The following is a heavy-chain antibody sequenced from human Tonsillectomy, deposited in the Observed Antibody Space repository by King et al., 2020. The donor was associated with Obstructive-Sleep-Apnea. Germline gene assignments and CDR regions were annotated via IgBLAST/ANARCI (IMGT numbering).Heavy chain of an antibody. J-gene: IGHJ4*02. CDR3: ARDRGYIPDY. V-gene: IGHV3-74*01. Sequence: VQLVESGGGLVQPGGSLRLSCAASGFTFSNSWMHWVRQSPVKGLVWVSHINSEESSTNYADSVKGRFTISRDNAKNTVYLQMNSLRAEDTAVYYCARDRGYIPDYWGQGTLVTVSS. CDR1: GFTFSNSW. CDR2: INSEESST. D-gene: IGHD2-2*02.